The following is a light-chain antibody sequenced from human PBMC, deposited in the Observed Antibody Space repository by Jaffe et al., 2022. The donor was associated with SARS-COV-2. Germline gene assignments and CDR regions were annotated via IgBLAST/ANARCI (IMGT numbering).Light chain of an antibody. CDR2: GAS. V-gene: IGKV3D-15*01. CDR3: QQYNNWPQT. Sequence: EIVMTQSPATLSVSPGERATLSCRASQSVSSNLAWYQHKPGQAPRLVIYGASTRATGIPARFSGSGSGTDFTLTIGSLQSEDFAVYYCQQYNNWPQTFGQGTKVEIK. CDR1: QSVSSN. J-gene: IGKJ1*01.